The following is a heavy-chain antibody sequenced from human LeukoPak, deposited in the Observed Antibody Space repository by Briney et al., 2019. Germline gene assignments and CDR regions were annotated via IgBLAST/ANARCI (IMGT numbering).Heavy chain of an antibody. CDR2: ISGSGGST. CDR3: AKDVAAAGTNWFDP. Sequence: GGSLRLSCAASGFTFSSYAMSWVRQAPGKGLEWVSAISGSGGSTYYADSVKGRVTISRDNSKNTLYLQMNRPRAQETAGYYSAKDVAAAGTNWFDPWGQGTLVTVSS. CDR1: GFTFSSYA. J-gene: IGHJ5*02. V-gene: IGHV3-23*01. D-gene: IGHD6-13*01.